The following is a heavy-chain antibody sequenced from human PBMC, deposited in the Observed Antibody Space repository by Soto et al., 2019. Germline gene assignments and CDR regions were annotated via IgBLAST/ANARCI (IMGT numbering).Heavy chain of an antibody. V-gene: IGHV4-59*12. CDR3: ARGLPFMTTVTTFDY. J-gene: IGHJ4*02. Sequence: SETLSLTCTFSGGSISGYYWGLIRQPPGEGLEWIGYVHYSGNPHYDPSLRSRVTISVDTSKNQSSLKLSSVTAADTAVYYCARGLPFMTTVTTFDYWGQGTLVTVSS. D-gene: IGHD4-17*01. CDR1: GGSISGYY. CDR2: VHYSGNP.